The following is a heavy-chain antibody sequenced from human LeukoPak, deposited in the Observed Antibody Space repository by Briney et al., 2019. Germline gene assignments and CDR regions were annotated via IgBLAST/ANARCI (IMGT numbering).Heavy chain of an antibody. Sequence: PSETLSLTCTVSGYSISSGYYWGWIRQPPGKGLEWIGSIYHSGSTYYNPSLKSRVTISVDTSKNQFSLKLSSVTAADTAVYYCARGPWWLLSPYRYYYYYMDVWGKGTTVTVSS. CDR3: ARGPWWLLSPYRYYYYYMDV. CDR1: GYSISSGYY. V-gene: IGHV4-38-2*02. J-gene: IGHJ6*03. D-gene: IGHD3-3*01. CDR2: IYHSGST.